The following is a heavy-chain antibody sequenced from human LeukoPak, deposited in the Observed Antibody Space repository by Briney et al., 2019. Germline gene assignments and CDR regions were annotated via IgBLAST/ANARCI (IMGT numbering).Heavy chain of an antibody. Sequence: AAVTVSLKYSGYTFTGYYMHWVRPATGQGREGMGCINPNNGGTNYAEEFRGRVTMTRDTSISTAYMEMSRLRSDDTALYYCARGVAGVYFYYYMDVWGKGTTVTVSS. CDR2: INPNNGGT. CDR3: ARGVAGVYFYYYMDV. J-gene: IGHJ6*03. CDR1: GYTFTGYY. V-gene: IGHV1-2*02. D-gene: IGHD1-14*01.